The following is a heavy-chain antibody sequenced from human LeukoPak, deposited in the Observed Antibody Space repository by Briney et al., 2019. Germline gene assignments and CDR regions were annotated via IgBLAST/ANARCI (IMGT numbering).Heavy chain of an antibody. D-gene: IGHD2-15*01. Sequence: GGSLRLSCAASGFTFSNYAMSWVRQAPGKGLEWVSAISGSGGSTYYADSVKGRFTIPRDNSKNTLYLQMNSLRADDTAVYYCAKDPSLPSGGISFDIWGQGTMVTVSS. J-gene: IGHJ3*02. V-gene: IGHV3-23*01. CDR2: ISGSGGST. CDR1: GFTFSNYA. CDR3: AKDPSLPSGGISFDI.